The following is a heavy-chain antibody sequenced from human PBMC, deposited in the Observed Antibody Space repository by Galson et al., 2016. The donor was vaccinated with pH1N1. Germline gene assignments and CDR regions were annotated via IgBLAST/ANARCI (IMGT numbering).Heavy chain of an antibody. V-gene: IGHV1-8*01. CDR1: GYTLTNFD. D-gene: IGHD2-21*02. Sequence: SVKVSCKASGYTLTNFDINWVRQATGQGREWMGWMNPNSGNTGYAQKFQGRVTMTRNTSIRTAYMELSSLRSEDTDIYYCAIMYCGGDSPPGYFDLWGRGTLVTVSS. CDR3: AIMYCGGDSPPGYFDL. J-gene: IGHJ2*01. CDR2: MNPNSGNT.